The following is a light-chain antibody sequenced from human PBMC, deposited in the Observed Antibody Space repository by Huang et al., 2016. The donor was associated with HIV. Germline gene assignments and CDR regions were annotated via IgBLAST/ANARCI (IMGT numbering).Light chain of an antibody. CDR3: QQSRSLPRT. CDR1: EKIVYS. CDR2: AAS. V-gene: IGKV1-39*01. J-gene: IGKJ4*01. Sequence: DIQLTQSPSSLSASVGDGITITCRASEKIVYSLSWFRQRPGRGPEALIYAASRLHAGVPSKFRATGSGTNFTLSIDGLGPEDFATYYCQQSRSLPRTYGGGTKVDI.